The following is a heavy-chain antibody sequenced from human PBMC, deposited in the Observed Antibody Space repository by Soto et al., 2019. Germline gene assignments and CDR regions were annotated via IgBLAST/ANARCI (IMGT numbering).Heavy chain of an antibody. CDR2: ISYDGSNK. J-gene: IGHJ4*02. V-gene: IGHV3-30-3*01. CDR1: GFTFSSYV. CDR3: AREVVLTEWYFDN. Sequence: QVQLVESGGGVVQPGRSLRLSCAASGFTFSSYVMHWVRQAPGKGLEWVAVISYDGSNKYYADSVKGRFTISRDNSKNTLYLQMNSLRPEDTAVYYCAREVVLTEWYFDNWGQGILVTVSS. D-gene: IGHD2-21*01.